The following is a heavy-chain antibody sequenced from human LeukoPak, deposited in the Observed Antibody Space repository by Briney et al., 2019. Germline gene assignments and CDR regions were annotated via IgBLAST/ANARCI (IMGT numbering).Heavy chain of an antibody. CDR2: ISSSSSYI. D-gene: IGHD3-22*01. J-gene: IGHJ5*02. V-gene: IGHV3-21*01. CDR1: GFTFSSYS. CDR3: ARDLGGYTNNWFDP. Sequence: TGGSLRLSCAASGFTFSSYSMNWVRQAPGKGLEWVSSISSSSSYIYYADSVKGRFTISRGNAKNSLYLQMNSLRAEDTAVYYCARDLGGYTNNWFDPWGQGTLVTVSS.